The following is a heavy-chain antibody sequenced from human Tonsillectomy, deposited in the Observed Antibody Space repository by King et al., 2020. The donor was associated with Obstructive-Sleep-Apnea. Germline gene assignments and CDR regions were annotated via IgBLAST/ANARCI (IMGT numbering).Heavy chain of an antibody. CDR3: ARKADSSGYLRDWYFDL. D-gene: IGHD3-22*01. V-gene: IGHV3-21*01. J-gene: IGHJ2*01. Sequence: VQLVESGGGLVKPGGSLRLSCAASGFTFSSYSMNWVRQAPGKGLEWVSSISSSSSYIYYADSVKGRFTISRKNAKNSLYLQMNSLRAEDTAVYYCARKADSSGYLRDWYFDLWGRGTLVTVSS. CDR2: ISSSSSYI. CDR1: GFTFSSYS.